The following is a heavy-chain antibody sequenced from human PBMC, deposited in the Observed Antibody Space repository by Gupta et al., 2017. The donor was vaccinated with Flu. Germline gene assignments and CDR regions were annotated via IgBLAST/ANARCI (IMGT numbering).Heavy chain of an antibody. CDR1: GFTFSGPY. Sequence: EVRLVESGGGLVQPGGSLRLSCAASGFTFSGPYLQWVRQAPGKGLVWVSRINPDGSSTTYADSVKGRFTISRDNAKNTLYLQMNSLGADDTAVYYCATVTTGCWGQGTLVTVSS. D-gene: IGHD4-17*01. CDR2: INPDGSST. V-gene: IGHV3-74*03. J-gene: IGHJ4*02. CDR3: ATVTTGC.